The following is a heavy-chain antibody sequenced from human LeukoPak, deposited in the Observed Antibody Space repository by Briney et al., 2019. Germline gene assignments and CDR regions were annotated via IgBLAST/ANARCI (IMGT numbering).Heavy chain of an antibody. CDR2: IYYSGST. J-gene: IGHJ6*03. V-gene: IGHV4-59*01. CDR3: ARGQPFGCSGGSYSPYYYYMDV. D-gene: IGHD2-15*01. Sequence: SETLSLTCTVSGGSISSYYWSWIRQPPGKGLEWIGYIYYSGSTNYNPSLKSRVTISVDTSKNQFSLKLSSVTAADTAVYYCARGQPFGCSGGSYSPYYYYMDVWGKGTTVTVSS. CDR1: GGSISSYY.